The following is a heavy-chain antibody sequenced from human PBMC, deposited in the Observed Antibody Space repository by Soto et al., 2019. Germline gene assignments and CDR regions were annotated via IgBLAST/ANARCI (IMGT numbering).Heavy chain of an antibody. CDR1: GGSISSGGYY. CDR3: ARVVSSWYRTFDY. D-gene: IGHD6-13*01. CDR2: IYYSGST. J-gene: IGHJ4*02. V-gene: IGHV4-31*03. Sequence: SETLSLTCTVSGGSISSGGYYWSWIRQHPGKGLEWIGYIYYSGSTYYNPSLKSRVTISVDTSKNQFSLKLSSVTAADTAVYYCARVVSSWYRTFDYWGQGTLVTVSS.